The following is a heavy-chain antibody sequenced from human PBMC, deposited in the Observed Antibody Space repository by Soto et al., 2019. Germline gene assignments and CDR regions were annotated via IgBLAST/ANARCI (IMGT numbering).Heavy chain of an antibody. CDR2: IYYSVST. D-gene: IGHD6-13*01. CDR3: ARVSSSWGLVNYFDY. Sequence: SDTLSLTCTVCGGSISSYYWSWIRQPPGKGLEWIGYIYYSVSTNYNPSLKSRVTISVDTSKNQFSLKLSSVTAADTAVYYCARVSSSWGLVNYFDYWGQGTLVTVS. V-gene: IGHV4-59*01. J-gene: IGHJ4*02. CDR1: GGSISSYY.